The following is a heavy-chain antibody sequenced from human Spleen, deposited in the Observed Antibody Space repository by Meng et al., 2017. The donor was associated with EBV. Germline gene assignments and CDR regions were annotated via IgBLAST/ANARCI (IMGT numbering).Heavy chain of an antibody. CDR3: AKDSGSLDP. CDR2: IGGSDDNT. D-gene: IGHD3-10*01. CDR1: GFTFSTYA. J-gene: IGHJ5*02. Sequence: EVQLVVSGGGLVQPGGSLRLSCSASGFTFSTYAMSWVRQAPGKGLEWVSAIGGSDDNTYYADSVKGRFTISRDNSKNTVYLQMNSLRAEDTAVYYCAKDSGSLDPWGQGTLVTVSS. V-gene: IGHV3-23*04.